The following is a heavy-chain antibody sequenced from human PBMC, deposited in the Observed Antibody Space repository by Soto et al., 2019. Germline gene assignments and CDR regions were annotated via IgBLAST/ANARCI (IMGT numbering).Heavy chain of an antibody. Sequence: SETLSLTCAVYGGFLSESYWTWIRQPPGKGLEWIGEINHVGGTNYNPSLKSRVTMSVDTSQNQFSLRLISVTAEDTAMYFCVRIRYQLPSSVLWLDPWGQGTPVTVSS. V-gene: IGHV4-34*01. J-gene: IGHJ5*02. CDR3: VRIRYQLPSSVLWLDP. CDR1: GGFLSESY. D-gene: IGHD3-16*01. CDR2: INHVGGT.